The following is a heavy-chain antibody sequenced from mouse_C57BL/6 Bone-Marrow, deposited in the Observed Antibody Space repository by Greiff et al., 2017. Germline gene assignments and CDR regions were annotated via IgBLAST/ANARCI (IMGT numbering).Heavy chain of an antibody. Sequence: QVQLQQPGAELVMPGASVKLSCKASGYTFTSYWMHWVKQRPGQGLEWIGEIDPSDSYTDYNQKFKGKSTLTVDKSSSTAYMQLSSLTSEDSAVYYCALITTVLAGYYYAMDYWGQGTSVTVSS. CDR2: IDPSDSYT. V-gene: IGHV1-69*01. CDR1: GYTFTSYW. CDR3: ALITTVLAGYYYAMDY. D-gene: IGHD1-1*01. J-gene: IGHJ4*01.